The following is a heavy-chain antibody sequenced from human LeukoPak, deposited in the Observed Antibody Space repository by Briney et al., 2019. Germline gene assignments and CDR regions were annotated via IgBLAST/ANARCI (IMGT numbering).Heavy chain of an antibody. V-gene: IGHV7-4-1*02. D-gene: IGHD3-3*01. CDR2: INTNTGNP. CDR3: ARVPSHDFWSGYLIHHPPGI. J-gene: IGHJ3*02. Sequence: ASVKVSCKASGYTFTSYAMNWVRQAPGQGLEWMGWINTNTGNPTYAQGFTGRFVFSLDTSVSTAYLQISSLKAEDTAVYYCARVPSHDFWSGYLIHHPPGIWGQGTMVTVSS. CDR1: GYTFTSYA.